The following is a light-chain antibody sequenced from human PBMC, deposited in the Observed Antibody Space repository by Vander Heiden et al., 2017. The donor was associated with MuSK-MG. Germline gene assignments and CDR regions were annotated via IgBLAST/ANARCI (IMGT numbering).Light chain of an antibody. CDR3: SSYRRGSTPYV. Sequence: QSALTQPASVSGSPGQSITISCPGISHDIGSYDYVSWYQHLPGKAPKLIIYEVTSRPSGVADRCSGSKSGNTASMTISGLQSEEEADYYCSSYRRGSTPYVFGGGTKVTVL. V-gene: IGLV2-14*01. CDR2: EVT. CDR1: SHDIGSYDY. J-gene: IGLJ1*01.